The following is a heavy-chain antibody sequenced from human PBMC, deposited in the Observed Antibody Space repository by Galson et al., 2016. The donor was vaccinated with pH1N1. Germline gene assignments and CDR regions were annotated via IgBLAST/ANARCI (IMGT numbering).Heavy chain of an antibody. V-gene: IGHV3-7*01. CDR1: GFTFSSYW. D-gene: IGHD6-13*01. CDR2: INQDGSEK. Sequence: SLRLSCAASGFTFSSYWMSWVRQAPGKGLEWVASINQDGSEKYYVDSVKGRFTISRDNAKNSLYLQMNSLRAEDTAVYYCATVGSSWDTYYYYYGMDVWGQGTTVNVSS. CDR3: ATVGSSWDTYYYYYGMDV. J-gene: IGHJ6*02.